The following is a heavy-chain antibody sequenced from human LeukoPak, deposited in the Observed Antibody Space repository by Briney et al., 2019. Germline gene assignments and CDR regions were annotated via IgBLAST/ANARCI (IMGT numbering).Heavy chain of an antibody. CDR1: GGSISSYY. Sequence: PSETLSLTCTVSGGSISSYYWSWIRQPPGKGLEWIGYIYYSGSTNYNPSLKSRVTISIDTSKNQLSLKLSSVTAADTAVYYCVRLTYSRSSLSWFDPWGQGTLVTVSS. D-gene: IGHD6-6*01. V-gene: IGHV4-59*08. J-gene: IGHJ5*02. CDR2: IYYSGST. CDR3: VRLTYSRSSLSWFDP.